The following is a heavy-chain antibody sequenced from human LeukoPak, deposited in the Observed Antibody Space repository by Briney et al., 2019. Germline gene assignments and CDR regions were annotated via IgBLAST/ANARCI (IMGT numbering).Heavy chain of an antibody. J-gene: IGHJ6*02. D-gene: IGHD3-16*01. CDR1: GFTFSDYG. Sequence: PGRSLRLSCAASGFTFSDYGMHWVRQAPGKGLEWVAVISYNGITYYADSVKGRFTTSRDSSKDTVYLQMTSLRAEDTAVYYCAKVYVTYAYSDGPDVWGQGTTVTVSS. CDR3: AKVYVTYAYSDGPDV. V-gene: IGHV3-30*18. CDR2: ISYNGIT.